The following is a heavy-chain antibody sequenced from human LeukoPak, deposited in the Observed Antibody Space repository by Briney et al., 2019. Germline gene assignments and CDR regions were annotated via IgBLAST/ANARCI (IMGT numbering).Heavy chain of an antibody. Sequence: GGSLRLSCVVSGFIFSGYRMTWVRQAPGKGLEWVATIALDINERYYVDSVEGRFTISRDNAKNSVYLQMNSLRAEDTAVYYCARSESTMTTWSMDYWGQGTLVTVSS. CDR2: IALDINER. J-gene: IGHJ4*02. CDR3: ARSESTMTTWSMDY. CDR1: GFIFSGYR. V-gene: IGHV3-7*01. D-gene: IGHD5/OR15-5a*01.